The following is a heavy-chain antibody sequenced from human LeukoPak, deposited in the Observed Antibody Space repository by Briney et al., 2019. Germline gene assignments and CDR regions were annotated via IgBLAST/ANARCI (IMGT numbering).Heavy chain of an antibody. J-gene: IGHJ4*02. CDR3: ARSGDDYVWGSYLWIDY. V-gene: IGHV3-7*01. CDR1: GFTFSSYW. Sequence: GGSLRLSCAASGFTFSSYWMSWVRQAPGKGLEWVANIKQDGSEKYYVDSVKGRFTISRDNAKNSLYLQMNSLRAEDTAVYYCARSGDDYVWGSYLWIDYWGQGTLVTVSS. CDR2: IKQDGSEK. D-gene: IGHD3-16*02.